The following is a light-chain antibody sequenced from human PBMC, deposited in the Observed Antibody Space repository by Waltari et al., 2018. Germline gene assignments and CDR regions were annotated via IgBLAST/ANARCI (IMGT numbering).Light chain of an antibody. CDR2: WAS. CDR1: QSVLYSSDNKNY. CDR3: QQCYDVPIT. V-gene: IGKV4-1*01. Sequence: DIVMTQSPDSLAVSLGERATINCKSSQSVLYSSDNKNYLVWYQQKPGQTPKVLIYWASTRESGVPXXFSGSGSGTDFTLTISSLQAEDVAVYYCQQCYDVPITFGQGTRLEIK. J-gene: IGKJ5*01.